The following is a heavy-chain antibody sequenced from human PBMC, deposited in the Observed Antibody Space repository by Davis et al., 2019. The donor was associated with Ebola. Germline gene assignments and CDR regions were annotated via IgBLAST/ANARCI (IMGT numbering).Heavy chain of an antibody. CDR1: GGSISSYY. D-gene: IGHD2-15*01. V-gene: IGHV4-59*01. CDR3: ARVSGNRVLVN. CDR2: IYYSGST. Sequence: MPGGSLRLSCTVSGGSISSYYWSWIRQPPGKGLAWIGYIYYSGSTNYNPSLKSRVTISVDTSKNQFSLKLSSVTAADTAVYYCARVSGNRVLVNWGQGTLVTVSS. J-gene: IGHJ4*02.